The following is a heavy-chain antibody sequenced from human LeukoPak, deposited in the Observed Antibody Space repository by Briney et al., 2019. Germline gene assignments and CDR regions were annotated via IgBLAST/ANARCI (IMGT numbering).Heavy chain of an antibody. V-gene: IGHV3-48*01. CDR3: ARGPRTYYYDSSGFSPFDY. Sequence: TGGSLRLSCAASGFTFSSYSMNWVRQAPGKGLEWVSYISSSSSTIYYADSVKGRFTISRDNAKNSLYLQMNSLRAEDTAVYYCARGPRTYYYDSSGFSPFDYWGQGTLVTVSS. J-gene: IGHJ4*02. D-gene: IGHD3-22*01. CDR2: ISSSSSTI. CDR1: GFTFSSYS.